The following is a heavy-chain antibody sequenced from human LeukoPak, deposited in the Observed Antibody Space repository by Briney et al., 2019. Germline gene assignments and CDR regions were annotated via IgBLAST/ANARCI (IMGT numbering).Heavy chain of an antibody. CDR1: GYSISSGYY. CDR3: ARESYSSGWFLVDY. Sequence: SETLSLTCTVSGYSISSGYYWGWIRQPPGKGLEWIGSIYYSGSTYYNPSLKSRVTISVDTSKNQFSLKLSSVTAADTAVYYCARESYSSGWFLVDYWGQGTLVTVSS. CDR2: IYYSGST. V-gene: IGHV4-38-2*02. D-gene: IGHD6-19*01. J-gene: IGHJ4*02.